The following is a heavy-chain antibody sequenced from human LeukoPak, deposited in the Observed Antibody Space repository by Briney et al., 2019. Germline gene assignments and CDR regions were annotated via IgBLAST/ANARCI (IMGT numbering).Heavy chain of an antibody. J-gene: IGHJ5*02. D-gene: IGHD2-2*01. V-gene: IGHV4-4*07. CDR1: GGSISSYY. Sequence: SETLSLTCTVSGGSISSYYWSWIRQPAGKGLEWIGRIYTSGSTNYNPSLKSRVTMSVDTSKNQFSLKLSSVTAADTAVYYCARELLGYCSSTGCYWFDPWGQGTLVTVSS. CDR3: ARELLGYCSSTGCYWFDP. CDR2: IYTSGST.